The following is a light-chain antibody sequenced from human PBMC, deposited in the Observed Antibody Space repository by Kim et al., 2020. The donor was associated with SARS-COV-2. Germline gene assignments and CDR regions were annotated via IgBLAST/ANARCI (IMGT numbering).Light chain of an antibody. Sequence: SPGERATLSCRASQSVGSNLAWYQQKPGQSPRLLIYGASTRATGIPARFSGSGSGTEFSLTISSLQSEDFAVYYCQQYNSWPPWTFGQGTKVEIK. CDR2: GAS. CDR1: QSVGSN. CDR3: QQYNSWPPWT. V-gene: IGKV3-15*01. J-gene: IGKJ1*01.